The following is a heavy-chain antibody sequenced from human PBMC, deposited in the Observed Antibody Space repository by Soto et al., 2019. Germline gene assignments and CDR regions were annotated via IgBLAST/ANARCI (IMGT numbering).Heavy chain of an antibody. D-gene: IGHD2-15*01. V-gene: IGHV1-18*01. CDR3: ARTDGGSCYSGALCWFDS. CDR2: ISGYNVNT. CDR1: GYTFSNYG. Sequence: VQLMQSGGEVKKPGASVKVSCKASGYTFSNYGISWVRQTPGQGLEWMGWISGYNVNTKYAPKFKGGVTMNKDTCTNTSYMEMRRLRTDDSAVYYCARTDGGSCYSGALCWFDSWGQGTLVTVSS. J-gene: IGHJ5*01.